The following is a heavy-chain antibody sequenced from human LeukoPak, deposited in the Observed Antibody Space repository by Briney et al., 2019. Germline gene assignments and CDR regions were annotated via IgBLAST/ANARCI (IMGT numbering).Heavy chain of an antibody. V-gene: IGHV1-3*01. J-gene: IGHJ3*02. CDR1: GYTFTGYA. D-gene: IGHD4-23*01. CDR2: INAGNGDT. CDR3: ARGPRWLHHGGAFDI. Sequence: ASVKVSCKASGYTFTGYAIHWVRQAPGQRPEWMGWINAGNGDTKYSQKFQGRVTITRDTSANTAYMELSSLRSEDTAVYYCARGPRWLHHGGAFDIWGQGTMVTVSS.